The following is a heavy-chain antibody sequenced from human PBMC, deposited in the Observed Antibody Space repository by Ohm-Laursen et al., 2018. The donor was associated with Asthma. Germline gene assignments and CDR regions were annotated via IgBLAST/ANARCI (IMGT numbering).Heavy chain of an antibody. J-gene: IGHJ4*02. CDR2: ISSSSSTI. D-gene: IGHD3-10*01. CDR3: ARLRYYYDSGSYFGDY. Sequence: SLRLSCAASEFTFSLYSMNWVRQAPGKGLEWVSYISSSSSTIYYADSVKGRFTISRDNAKNSMYLQMNSLRAEDTAVYYCARLRYYYDSGSYFGDYWGQGTLVTVSS. CDR1: EFTFSLYS. V-gene: IGHV3-48*04.